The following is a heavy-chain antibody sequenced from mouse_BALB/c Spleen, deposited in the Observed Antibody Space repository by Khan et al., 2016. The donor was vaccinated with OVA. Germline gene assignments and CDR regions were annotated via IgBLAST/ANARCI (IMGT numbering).Heavy chain of an antibody. D-gene: IGHD2-10*01. CDR2: INTYTGEP. V-gene: IGHV9-3-1*01. CDR3: ARPPYCYYTRED. J-gene: IGHJ4*01. CDR1: GYTFTNYG. Sequence: QIQLVQSGPELKKPGETVKISCKASGYTFTNYGMNWVKQSPGKALKWMGWINTYTGEPTYADDFKGRFAFSLETSATTEDLQMKNLKNEDTATYFWARPPYCYYTREDWGKGTSGNGSS.